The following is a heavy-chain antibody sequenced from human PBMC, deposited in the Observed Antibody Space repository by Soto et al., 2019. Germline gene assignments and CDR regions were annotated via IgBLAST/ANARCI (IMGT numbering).Heavy chain of an antibody. J-gene: IGHJ4*02. CDR1: GCTFTSYD. V-gene: IGHV1-8*01. D-gene: IGHD3-3*01. Sequence: GASVKVSCKASGCTFTSYDINWVRQATGQGLEWMGWMNPNSGNTGYAQKFQGRVTMTRNTSTSTAYLQWSSLKASDTAMYYCASPITVFGVVFLWGQGTLVTVSS. CDR2: MNPNSGNT. CDR3: ASPITVFGVVFL.